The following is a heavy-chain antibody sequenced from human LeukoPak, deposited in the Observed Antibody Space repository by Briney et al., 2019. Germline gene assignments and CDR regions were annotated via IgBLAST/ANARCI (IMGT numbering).Heavy chain of an antibody. Sequence: PGGSLRLSCAASTRYFTNYWMHCVRQVPGKGLEWLSRIDRDGLKADYADSVRGRFTISRYNAKSTAYLQMNSLRAEDTAVYYCGTSRWSGVVDSWGQGTLVTVSS. V-gene: IGHV3-74*01. CDR1: TRYFTNYW. CDR2: IDRDGLKA. D-gene: IGHD3-3*01. J-gene: IGHJ5*01. CDR3: GTSRWSGVVDS.